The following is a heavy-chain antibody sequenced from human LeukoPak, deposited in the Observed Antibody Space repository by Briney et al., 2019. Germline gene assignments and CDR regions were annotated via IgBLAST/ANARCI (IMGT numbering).Heavy chain of an antibody. CDR1: GESFSGFY. J-gene: IGHJ4*02. CDR3: ARGRKGGSAL. Sequence: PSETLSLTCDVYGESFSGFYWNWVRQPPGKGLEWIGEIDHSGSTNYSPSLKSRVTISVDRANNQFSLKLSSVTAADTAFYYCARGRKGGSALWGQGTLVTVSS. CDR2: IDHSGST. V-gene: IGHV4-34*01. D-gene: IGHD3-10*01.